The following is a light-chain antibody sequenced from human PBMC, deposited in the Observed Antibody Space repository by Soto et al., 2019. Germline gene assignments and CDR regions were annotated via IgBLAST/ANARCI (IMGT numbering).Light chain of an antibody. CDR2: GAS. CDR3: NQYARRPLS. J-gene: IGKJ4*01. V-gene: IGKV3-20*01. CDR1: QSVSSSY. Sequence: EIELTQSPGTLSLSLVERATLSCSTSQSVSSSYLAWYHQKPGPAPRLLIYGASSTATGIPNRFSGSGSGTDFTLTIRRLELGDFAVYYCNQYARRPLSFGGWRKGDTK.